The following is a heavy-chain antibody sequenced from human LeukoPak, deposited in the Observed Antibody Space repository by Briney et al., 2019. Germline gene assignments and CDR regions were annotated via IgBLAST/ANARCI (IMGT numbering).Heavy chain of an antibody. V-gene: IGHV1-2*02. CDR2: INPNSGGT. Sequence: ASVKVSCKASGYTFTDYYMHWVRQAPGQGLEWMGWINPNSGGTNYAQKFQGRVTMTRDTSISTAYMELSRLRSDDTAVYYCATPVAGYSGYDFDYWGQGTLVTVSS. J-gene: IGHJ4*02. CDR1: GYTFTDYY. CDR3: ATPVAGYSGYDFDY. D-gene: IGHD5-12*01.